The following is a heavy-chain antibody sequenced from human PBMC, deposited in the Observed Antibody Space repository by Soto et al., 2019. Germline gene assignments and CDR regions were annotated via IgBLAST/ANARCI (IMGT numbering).Heavy chain of an antibody. Sequence: QVQLVQSGAEVKKPGASVKVSCKASGYTFTSYAMHWVRQAPGQRLEWMGWINAGNGNTKYSQKFQGRVTITRDTSASTAYMALSSLRSEDTAVYYCARVPPQQLVRHNWFDPWGQGTLVTVSS. V-gene: IGHV1-3*01. J-gene: IGHJ5*02. D-gene: IGHD6-13*01. CDR2: INAGNGNT. CDR1: GYTFTSYA. CDR3: ARVPPQQLVRHNWFDP.